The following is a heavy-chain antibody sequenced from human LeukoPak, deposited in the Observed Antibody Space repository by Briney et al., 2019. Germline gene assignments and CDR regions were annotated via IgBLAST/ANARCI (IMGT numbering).Heavy chain of an antibody. D-gene: IGHD5-24*01. CDR1: GGSISSSSYY. J-gene: IGHJ4*02. CDR2: IYYSGST. CDR3: ARDEVETGGFDY. V-gene: IGHV4-39*07. Sequence: SETLSLTCTVSGGSISSSSYYWGWIRQPPGKGLEWIGSIYYSGSTYYNPSLKSRVTISVDTSKNQFSLKLSSVTAADTAVYYCARDEVETGGFDYWGQGTLVTVSS.